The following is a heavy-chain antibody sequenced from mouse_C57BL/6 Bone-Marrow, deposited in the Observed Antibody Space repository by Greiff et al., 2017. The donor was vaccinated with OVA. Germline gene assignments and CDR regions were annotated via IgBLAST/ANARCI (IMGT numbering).Heavy chain of an antibody. Sequence: QVQLQQPGAELVMPGASVKLSCKASGYTFTSYWMHWVKQRPGQGLEWIGEIDPSDSYPNYNQKFKGKSTLTVDKSSSTAYMQLSSLTSEDSAVYYCAIRLYYDYDVNAMDYWGQGTSVTVSS. CDR1: GYTFTSYW. CDR2: IDPSDSYP. CDR3: AIRLYYDYDVNAMDY. V-gene: IGHV1-69*01. D-gene: IGHD2-4*01. J-gene: IGHJ4*01.